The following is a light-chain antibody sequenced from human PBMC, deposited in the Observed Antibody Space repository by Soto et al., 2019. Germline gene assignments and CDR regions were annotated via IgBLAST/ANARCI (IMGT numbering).Light chain of an antibody. J-gene: IGLJ1*01. CDR2: EVS. CDR3: SSYTSSSTPYV. CDR1: SSDVGGYNY. Sequence: QSALTQPASVSGSPGQSITISCTGTSSDVGGYNYVSWYQQHPGKAPKLMIYEVSNRPSGVSNRFSGSKSGNTASLTISGLQAEYEADYCCSSYTSSSTPYVFGTGTKLTVL. V-gene: IGLV2-14*01.